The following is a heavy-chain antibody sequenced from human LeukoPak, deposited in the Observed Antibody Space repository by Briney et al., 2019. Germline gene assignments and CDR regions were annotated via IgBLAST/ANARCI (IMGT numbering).Heavy chain of an antibody. V-gene: IGHV3-30*03. CDR2: ISYVVSNT. CDR3: ARAGSNYYDSSGLGDYGMDV. J-gene: IGHJ6*02. Sequence: PGASLRLSCTASGFTFSSYVMYWVRQAPGKGLEWVAVISYVVSNTNYADSVQGRFTISRDNSTNTLDLRMNSLRAEDTAVYYCARAGSNYYDSSGLGDYGMDVWGQGTTVTVSS. D-gene: IGHD3-22*01. CDR1: GFTFSSYV.